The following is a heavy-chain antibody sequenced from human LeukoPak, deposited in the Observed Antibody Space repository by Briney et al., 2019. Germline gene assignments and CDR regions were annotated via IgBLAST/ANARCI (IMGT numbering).Heavy chain of an antibody. Sequence: SETLSLTCTVSGGSIRSSYYYWGWIRQPPGKGLEWIGSIYDSGSTCYNPSLKSRVTISVDTSKNQFSLKLSSVTAADTAVYYCARRSSYSYFQHWGQGTLVTVSS. CDR1: GGSIRSSYYY. CDR3: ARRSSYSYFQH. J-gene: IGHJ1*01. D-gene: IGHD3-3*01. CDR2: IYDSGST. V-gene: IGHV4-39*01.